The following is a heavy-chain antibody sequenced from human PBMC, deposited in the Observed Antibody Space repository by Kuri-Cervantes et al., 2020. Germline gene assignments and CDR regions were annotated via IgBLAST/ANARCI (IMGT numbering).Heavy chain of an antibody. CDR3: ARGFAAMVRFDP. CDR2: MNPNSGNT. V-gene: IGHV1-8*01. CDR1: GYTSTSYD. Sequence: ASVKVSCKASGYTSTSYDINWVRQATGQGLEWMGWMNPNSGNTGYAQKFQGRVTMTRNTSISTAYMELSSLRSEDTAVYYCARGFAAMVRFDPWGQGTLVTCYS. J-gene: IGHJ5*02. D-gene: IGHD5-18*01.